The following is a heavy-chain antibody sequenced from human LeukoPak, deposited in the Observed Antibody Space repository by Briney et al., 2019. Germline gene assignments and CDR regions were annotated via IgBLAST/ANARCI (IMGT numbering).Heavy chain of an antibody. CDR2: IYYSGST. J-gene: IGHJ3*02. D-gene: IGHD4-17*01. V-gene: IGHV4-59*12. Sequence: PSETLSPTCTVSGGSISSYYWSWIRQPPGKGLEWIGYIYYSGSTNYNPSLKSRVTISVDTSKNQFSLKLSSVTAADTAVYYCARDDLTVTNAFDIWGQGTMVTVSS. CDR1: GGSISSYY. CDR3: ARDDLTVTNAFDI.